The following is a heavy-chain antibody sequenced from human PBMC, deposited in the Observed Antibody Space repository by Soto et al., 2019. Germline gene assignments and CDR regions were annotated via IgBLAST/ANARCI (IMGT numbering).Heavy chain of an antibody. Sequence: PSETLSLTCTVTGDSITSGGYYWSWIRQHPGKGLEWLGYIYGSGGSGSTLYNPSLKSRITLSVDTSKTQFSLNLSSVTVADTAVYYCARLDSSGYYYLDYWGQGTLVTVSS. D-gene: IGHD3-22*01. J-gene: IGHJ4*02. V-gene: IGHV4-31*03. CDR3: ARLDSSGYYYLDY. CDR2: IYGSGGSGST. CDR1: GDSITSGGYY.